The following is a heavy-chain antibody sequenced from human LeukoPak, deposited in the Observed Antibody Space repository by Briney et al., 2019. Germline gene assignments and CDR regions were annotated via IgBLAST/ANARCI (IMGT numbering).Heavy chain of an antibody. D-gene: IGHD1-26*01. CDR3: ARDQWELRGYFDY. Sequence: PGRSLRLSCAASGFTFSSYGMHWVRQAPGKGLEWVAVIWYDGSNKYYADSVKGRFTISRDNSKNTLYLQMNSLRAEDTAVYYFARDQWELRGYFDYWGQGTLVTVSS. V-gene: IGHV3-33*01. CDR1: GFTFSSYG. J-gene: IGHJ4*02. CDR2: IWYDGSNK.